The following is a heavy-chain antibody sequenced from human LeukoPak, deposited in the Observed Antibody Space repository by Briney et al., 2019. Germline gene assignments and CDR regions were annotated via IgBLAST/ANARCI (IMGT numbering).Heavy chain of an antibody. CDR2: INHSGST. Sequence: SETLSLTCAVYGGSFSGYYWSWIRQPPGKGLEWIGEINHSGSTNYNPSFKGRVTISVDTSKNQFSLKLSAVTAADTAVYYCARGSGWWLLQSHYFDYWGQGTLVTVSS. CDR1: GGSFSGYY. CDR3: ARGSGWWLLQSHYFDY. D-gene: IGHD3-22*01. V-gene: IGHV4-34*01. J-gene: IGHJ4*02.